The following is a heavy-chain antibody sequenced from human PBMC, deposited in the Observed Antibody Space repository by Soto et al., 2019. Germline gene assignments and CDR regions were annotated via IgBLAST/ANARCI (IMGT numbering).Heavy chain of an antibody. CDR2: IKQDGSQK. V-gene: IGHV3-7*02. CDR3: ASGSGWFFDS. J-gene: IGHJ4*02. D-gene: IGHD6-19*01. CDR1: GFTFSSLW. Sequence: GGSLRLSCAVSGFTFSSLWMTWVRQAPGRGLEWVANIKQDGSQKLYVDSVKGRFTISRDNAKNSLYLQMNSLRGEDTAVYYCASGSGWFFDSCGRGTLVTVSS.